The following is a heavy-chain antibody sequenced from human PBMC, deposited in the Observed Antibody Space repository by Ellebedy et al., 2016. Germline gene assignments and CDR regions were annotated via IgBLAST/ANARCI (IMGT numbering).Heavy chain of an antibody. Sequence: GGSLRLXXAASGFTFSSYAMSWVRQAPGEGLEWVSAISGSGGSTYYADSVKGRFTISRDNAKNSLYLQMNSLRAEDTAVYYCARPSHPQIRGGAFDIWGQGTMVTVSS. CDR1: GFTFSSYA. V-gene: IGHV3-23*01. CDR2: ISGSGGST. J-gene: IGHJ3*02. CDR3: ARPSHPQIRGGAFDI. D-gene: IGHD3-10*01.